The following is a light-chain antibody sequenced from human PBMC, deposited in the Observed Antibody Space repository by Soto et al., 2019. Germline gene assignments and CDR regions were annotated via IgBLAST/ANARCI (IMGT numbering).Light chain of an antibody. CDR1: QTSSSW. CDR2: KAS. J-gene: IGKJ1*01. CDR3: QHYNSYSQA. Sequence: DIQMTQSPSTLSGSVGDRVTITCRASQTSSSWLAWYQQKPGKAPKLLIYKASTLKSGVPSRFSGSGSGTEFTITSSSLQPDDSSTYYCQHYNSYSQAFGQGTKVELK. V-gene: IGKV1-5*03.